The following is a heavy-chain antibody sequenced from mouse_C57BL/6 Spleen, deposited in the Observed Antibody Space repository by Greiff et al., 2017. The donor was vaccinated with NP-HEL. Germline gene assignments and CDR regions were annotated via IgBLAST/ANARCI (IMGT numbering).Heavy chain of an antibody. Sequence: EVMLVESGGGLVKPGGSLKLSCAASGFTFSSYAMSWVRQTPEKRLEWVATISDGGSYTYYPDNVKGRFTISRDNAKNNLYLQMSHLKSEDTAMYYCARDPTGTGYYFDYWGQGTTLTVSS. D-gene: IGHD4-1*02. J-gene: IGHJ2*01. CDR2: ISDGGSYT. CDR1: GFTFSSYA. CDR3: ARDPTGTGYYFDY. V-gene: IGHV5-4*01.